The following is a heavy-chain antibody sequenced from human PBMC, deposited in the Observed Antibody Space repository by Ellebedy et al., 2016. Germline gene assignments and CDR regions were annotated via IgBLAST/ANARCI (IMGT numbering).Heavy chain of an antibody. CDR1: GFTVSSNY. CDR2: IYSGGST. CDR3: ARDSLVFGVVGPYYYGMDV. J-gene: IGHJ6*02. D-gene: IGHD3-3*01. Sequence: GGSLRLSXAASGFTVSSNYMSWVRQAPGKGLEWVSVIYSGGSTYYADSVKGRFTISRDNSKNTLYLQMNSLRAEDTAVYYCARDSLVFGVVGPYYYGMDVWGQGTTVTVSS. V-gene: IGHV3-53*01.